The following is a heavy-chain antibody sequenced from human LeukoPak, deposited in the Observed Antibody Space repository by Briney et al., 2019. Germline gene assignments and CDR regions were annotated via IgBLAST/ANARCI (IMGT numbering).Heavy chain of an antibody. CDR2: INRDGGLT. D-gene: IGHD6-13*01. J-gene: IGHJ3*01. V-gene: IGHV3-74*01. CDR3: AREEHRLAEAGTSAFDL. CDR1: GFYFSENW. Sequence: GGSVRLSCVASGFYFSENWMHWVRQAPGKGLAWVSDINRDGGLTNYADSVKGRFTISRDNARNTVYLQMSSLRVEDTAIYFCAREEHRLAEAGTSAFDLGGQGTLVTVSP.